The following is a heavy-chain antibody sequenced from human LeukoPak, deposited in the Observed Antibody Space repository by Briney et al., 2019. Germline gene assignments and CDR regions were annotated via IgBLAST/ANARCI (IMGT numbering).Heavy chain of an antibody. CDR2: IYHSGST. J-gene: IGHJ5*02. Sequence: ASQTLSLTCAVSGGSISSGGYSWSWIRQPPGKGLEWIGYIYHSGSTYYKLSLKSRVTISVDRSKNQFSLKLSSVTAADTAVYYCARVVGGRVTWFDPWGQGTLVTVSS. D-gene: IGHD1-26*01. V-gene: IGHV4-30-2*01. CDR3: ARVVGGRVTWFDP. CDR1: GGSISSGGYS.